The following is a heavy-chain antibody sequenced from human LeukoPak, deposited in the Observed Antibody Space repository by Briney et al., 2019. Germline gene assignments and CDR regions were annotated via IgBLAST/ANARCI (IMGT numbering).Heavy chain of an antibody. D-gene: IGHD2-15*01. V-gene: IGHV3-48*04. CDR2: IIPSSGTI. J-gene: IGHJ3*02. Sequence: GGSLRLSCVASGFTFSSYSMNWVRQAPGKGLEWVSYIIPSSGTIYYADSVKGRFTISRDNGKNSLYLEMNSVRPEDTAVYYCARARYCSGGSCYSRAFDIWGQGTMVTVSS. CDR1: GFTFSSYS. CDR3: ARARYCSGGSCYSRAFDI.